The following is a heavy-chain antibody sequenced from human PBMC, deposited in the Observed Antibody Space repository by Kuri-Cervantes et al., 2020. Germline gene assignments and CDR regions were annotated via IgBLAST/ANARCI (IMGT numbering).Heavy chain of an antibody. CDR3: ARDRGWKKITMIVVEGDSVDY. Sequence: ASVKVSCKASGYTFTGYYMNWVRQAPGQGLEWMGWINPNNGGTNYAKKFQGRVTMTRDTSVSTAYMELSSLRSDDTAVYYCARDRGWKKITMIVVEGDSVDYWGQGTLVTVSS. V-gene: IGHV1-2*02. D-gene: IGHD3-22*01. CDR2: INPNNGGT. J-gene: IGHJ4*02. CDR1: GYTFTGYY.